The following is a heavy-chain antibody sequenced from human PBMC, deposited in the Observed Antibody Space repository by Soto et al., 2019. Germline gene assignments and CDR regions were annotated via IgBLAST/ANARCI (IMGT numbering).Heavy chain of an antibody. CDR1: GDSVTSVIDY. V-gene: IGHV4-61*01. CDR2: IYYSGSA. CDR3: ARGVGFGYYYYHMDL. D-gene: IGHD3-10*01. Sequence: PSETRSRTWTVSGDSVTSVIDYWSWIRQPPGKGLEWIGYIYYSGSADYNPSLGSRVTISIDTSKNQFSLKLTSVTAADTAVYYCARGVGFGYYYYHMDLWGQGTTVTVSS. J-gene: IGHJ6*02.